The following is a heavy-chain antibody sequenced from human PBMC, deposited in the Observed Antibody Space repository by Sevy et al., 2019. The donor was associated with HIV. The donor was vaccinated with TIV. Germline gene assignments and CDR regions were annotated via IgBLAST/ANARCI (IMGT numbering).Heavy chain of an antibody. V-gene: IGHV3-7*01. CDR1: GFTFSANW. CDR3: AHETFGTFDS. Sequence: GGSLRLSCAASGFTFSANWMNWVRQAPGKGLEWVANIKGDGSDKHYVDSVEGRFTISRDNAKNLLYLQMNSLRVEDTAVYYCAHETFGTFDSWGQGTLVTLSS. J-gene: IGHJ4*02. D-gene: IGHD3-16*01. CDR2: IKGDGSDK.